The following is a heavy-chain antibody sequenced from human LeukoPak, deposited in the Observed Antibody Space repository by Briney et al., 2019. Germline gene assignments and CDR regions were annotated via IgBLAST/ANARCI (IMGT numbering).Heavy chain of an antibody. CDR1: GFTFSGYW. Sequence: PGGSLRLSCAASGFTFSGYWMSWVRQAPGKGLEWVANIKRDGNEKHYMDSVKGRFTISRDNAKNSLYLQMNTLRDEDTAVYYCARGGNIVAASDYDAIHVWGQGTPVTVSS. J-gene: IGHJ6*02. CDR2: IKRDGNEK. D-gene: IGHD5-12*01. CDR3: ARGGNIVAASDYDAIHV. V-gene: IGHV3-7*03.